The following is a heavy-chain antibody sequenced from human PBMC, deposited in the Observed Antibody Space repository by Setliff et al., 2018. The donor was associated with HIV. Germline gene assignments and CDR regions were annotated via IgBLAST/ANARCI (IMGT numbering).Heavy chain of an antibody. J-gene: IGHJ6*02. Sequence: GASVKVSCKASGYTFTNFGIGWVRQAPGQGLEWMGRISAYNGNTNYAQKLQGRFTISRDNEKNSLYLQMNSLRAEDTAVYFCARGGRLQYFDWPSYALDVWGQGTTVTVSS. D-gene: IGHD3-9*01. CDR3: ARGGRLQYFDWPSYALDV. CDR1: GYTFTNFG. V-gene: IGHV1-18*01. CDR2: ISAYNGNT.